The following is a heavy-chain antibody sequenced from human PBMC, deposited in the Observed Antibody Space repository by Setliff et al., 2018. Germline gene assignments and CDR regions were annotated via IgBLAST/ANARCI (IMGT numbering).Heavy chain of an antibody. V-gene: IGHV7-4-1*02. CDR1: GYTFTNYA. CDR2: INTNTGFP. CDR3: ARGYCSGGSCADFDY. Sequence: ASVKVSCKASGYTFTNYAMNWVRQAPGQGLEWMGWINTNTGFPTYAQDFTGRFVFSLDTSVSTAYLQISSVKAEDTAVYYCARGYCSGGSCADFDYWGQGTLVTVSS. D-gene: IGHD2-15*01. J-gene: IGHJ4*02.